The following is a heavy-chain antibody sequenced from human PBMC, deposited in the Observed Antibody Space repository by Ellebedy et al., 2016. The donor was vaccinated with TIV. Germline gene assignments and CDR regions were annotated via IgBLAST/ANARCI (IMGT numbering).Heavy chain of an antibody. V-gene: IGHV1-18*01. J-gene: IGHJ6*02. D-gene: IGHD3-10*01. CDR2: ISAYNGNT. Sequence: AASVKVSCKTSGYTFSSYGISWVRQAPGQGLEWMGWISAYNGNTNYAQKLQGRVTMTTDTSTNTAYMELRSLRSDDTAVYYCAREPSTRGYHYYYGKDVWGQGTTVTVSS. CDR3: AREPSTRGYHYYYGKDV. CDR1: GYTFSSYG.